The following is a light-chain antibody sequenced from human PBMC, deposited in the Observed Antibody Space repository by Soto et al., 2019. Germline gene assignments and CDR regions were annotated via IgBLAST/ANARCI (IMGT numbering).Light chain of an antibody. CDR3: QQRSSWPIT. Sequence: DIVMTQSPGTLSLSPGDRATLSCRASQSVAGAYVAWYQQRPGQAPRLLISEASSRATGIPDRFSGSGSGTDFTLTIDRLEPDDFALYYCQQRSSWPITFGQGTRLEIK. J-gene: IGKJ5*01. V-gene: IGKV3D-20*02. CDR1: QSVAGAY. CDR2: EAS.